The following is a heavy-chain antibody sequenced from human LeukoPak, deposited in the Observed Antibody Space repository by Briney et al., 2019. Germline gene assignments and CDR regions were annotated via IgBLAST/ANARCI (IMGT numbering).Heavy chain of an antibody. CDR3: ARAYYYDSSGYDDALDI. V-gene: IGHV4-59*01. J-gene: IGHJ3*02. CDR1: GGSISNYY. CDR2: IYYSGSA. Sequence: SETLSLTCTVSGGSISNYYWSWIRQPPGKGLEWIGYIYYSGSANYNPSLKSRVTISVDTSKNQFSLNLSSVTAADTAVYYCARAYYYDSSGYDDALDIWGQGPMVTVSS. D-gene: IGHD3-22*01.